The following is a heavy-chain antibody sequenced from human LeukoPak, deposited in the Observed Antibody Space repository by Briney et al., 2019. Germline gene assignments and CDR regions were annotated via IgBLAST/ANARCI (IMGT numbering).Heavy chain of an antibody. CDR3: ARDLAIAVAGGDAFDI. J-gene: IGHJ3*02. Sequence: GASVKVSCKATGYTFTSYYMHWVRQAPGQGLEWMGIINPSGGSTSYAQKFQGRVTMTRDMSTSTVYMELSSLRSEDTAVYYCARDLAIAVAGGDAFDIWGQGTMVTVSS. CDR1: GYTFTSYY. CDR2: INPSGGST. V-gene: IGHV1-46*01. D-gene: IGHD6-19*01.